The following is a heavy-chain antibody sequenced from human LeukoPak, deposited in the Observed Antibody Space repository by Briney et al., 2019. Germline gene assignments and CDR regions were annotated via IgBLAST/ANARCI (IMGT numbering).Heavy chain of an antibody. Sequence: SGGSLRLSCVASGFTFSSYWMHWVRQAPGKGLVWVSRINSDGSGTTYADSVKGRFTISRDNAKNTLYLQMNSLRVEDTAVYYCARDQRYFNYFQDWGQGTLVTVSS. CDR1: GFTFSSYW. CDR3: ARDQRYFNYFQD. V-gene: IGHV3-74*03. D-gene: IGHD2/OR15-2a*01. CDR2: INSDGSGT. J-gene: IGHJ1*01.